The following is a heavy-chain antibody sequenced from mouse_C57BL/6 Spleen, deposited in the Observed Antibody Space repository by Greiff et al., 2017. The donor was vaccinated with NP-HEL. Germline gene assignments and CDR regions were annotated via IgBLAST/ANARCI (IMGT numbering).Heavy chain of an antibody. Sequence: EVHLVESGGDLVKPGGSLKLSCAASGFTFSSYGMSWVRQTPDKRLVWVATISSGGSYTYYPDSVKGRFTISRDNAKNTLYLQMSSLKSEDTAMYYCARLATGFWFAYWGQGTLVTVSA. CDR1: GFTFSSYG. CDR3: ARLATGFWFAY. D-gene: IGHD4-1*02. CDR2: ISSGGSYT. J-gene: IGHJ3*01. V-gene: IGHV5-6*01.